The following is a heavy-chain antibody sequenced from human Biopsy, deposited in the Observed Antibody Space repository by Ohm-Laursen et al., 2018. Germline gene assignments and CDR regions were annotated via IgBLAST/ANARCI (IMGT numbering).Heavy chain of an antibody. J-gene: IGHJ5*02. CDR2: LNPVSGNS. Sequence: SSVKVSCKVSGYTFTSYDITWVRQASGQGPEWIGWLNPVSGNSNFGQKFRGRVTVTSDTSISTAYMELSGLTSDDTATYYCGRAVRNQLLTNPWGQGTLVTVTS. CDR1: GYTFTSYD. D-gene: IGHD1-7*01. CDR3: GRAVRNQLLTNP. V-gene: IGHV1-8*01.